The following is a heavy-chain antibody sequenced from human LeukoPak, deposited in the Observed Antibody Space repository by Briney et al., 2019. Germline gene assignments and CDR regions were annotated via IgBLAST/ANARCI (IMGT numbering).Heavy chain of an antibody. CDR1: GFTFDDYG. CDR2: INWNGGST. V-gene: IGHV3-20*04. D-gene: IGHD3-22*01. Sequence: PGGSLRLSCAASGFTFDDYGMSWVRQAPGKGLEWVSGINWNGGSTGYGDSVKGRFTISRDNAKNSLYLQMNSLRAEDTALYYCARDSYYCDSSADYGDDAFDIWGQGTMVTVSS. J-gene: IGHJ3*02. CDR3: ARDSYYCDSSADYGDDAFDI.